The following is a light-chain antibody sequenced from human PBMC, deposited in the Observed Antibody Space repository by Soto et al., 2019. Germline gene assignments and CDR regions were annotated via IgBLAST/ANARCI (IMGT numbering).Light chain of an antibody. CDR3: QKYNSAPWT. J-gene: IGKJ1*01. V-gene: IGKV1-27*01. CDR2: AAS. CDR1: QGISTY. Sequence: DIQMTQSQSSLSASVGDRVTITGRASQGISTYLAWYQQNPGKVPQLLISAASAVHSGVPSRFSGSGSGTDFTLTISSLQPEEAATYYCQKYNSAPWTVGQGTKVDI.